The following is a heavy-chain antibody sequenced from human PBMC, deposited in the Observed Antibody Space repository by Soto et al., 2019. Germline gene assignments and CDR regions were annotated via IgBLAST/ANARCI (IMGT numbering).Heavy chain of an antibody. D-gene: IGHD6-6*01. CDR1: GFTFSSYS. Sequence: GGSLRLSCAASGFTFSSYSMNWVRQAPGKGLEWVSSISSSSSYIYYADSVKGRFTISRDNAKNSLYLQMNSLRAEDTAVYYCARDDLVVSPVPDAFAIWGQGTMVTVSS. CDR2: ISSSSSYI. CDR3: ARDDLVVSPVPDAFAI. J-gene: IGHJ3*02. V-gene: IGHV3-21*01.